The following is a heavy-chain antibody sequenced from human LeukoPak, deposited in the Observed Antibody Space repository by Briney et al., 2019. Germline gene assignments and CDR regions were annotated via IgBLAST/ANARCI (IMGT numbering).Heavy chain of an antibody. V-gene: IGHV3-30*04. CDR2: ISHDETNK. Sequence: GGSLRLSCATSGFIFCSYAMHWVRQAPGKGLEWVAVISHDETNKYYADSVKGRFTISRDNSKNTLYLQLNSLRAEDTAVYYCARDRVCSGGSCYFSAFDIWGQGTMVTVSS. D-gene: IGHD2-15*01. CDR3: ARDRVCSGGSCYFSAFDI. J-gene: IGHJ3*02. CDR1: GFIFCSYA.